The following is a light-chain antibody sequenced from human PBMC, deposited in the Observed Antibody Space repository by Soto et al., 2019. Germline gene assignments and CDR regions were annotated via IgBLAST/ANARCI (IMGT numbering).Light chain of an antibody. Sequence: EVVLTQSPGTLSLSPGERATLSCRASQTIGGTYLAWYQQKPGQAPRLLIFGASNRATGIPDRFSGSGSGTDCTLTISRLEPEDFAVYYCQQHGSSPPYTFGQGSKLEIK. CDR1: QTIGGTY. V-gene: IGKV3-20*01. J-gene: IGKJ2*01. CDR2: GAS. CDR3: QQHGSSPPYT.